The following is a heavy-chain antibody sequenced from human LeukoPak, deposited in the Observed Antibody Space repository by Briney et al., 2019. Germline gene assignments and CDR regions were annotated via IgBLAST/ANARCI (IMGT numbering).Heavy chain of an antibody. CDR3: ARGHIYYFDY. J-gene: IGHJ4*02. Sequence: SCTASGYTFTAYYMHWVRQAPGKGLEWVAVIWYDGSNKYYADSVKGRFTISRDNSKNTLYLQMNSLRAEDTAVYYCARGHIYYFDYWGQGTLVTVSS. CDR2: IWYDGSNK. D-gene: IGHD2-21*01. CDR1: GYTFTAYY. V-gene: IGHV3-33*01.